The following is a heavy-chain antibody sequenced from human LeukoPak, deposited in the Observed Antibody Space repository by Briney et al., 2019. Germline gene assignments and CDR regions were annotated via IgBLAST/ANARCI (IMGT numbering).Heavy chain of an antibody. CDR1: GGSISSYY. D-gene: IGHD6-19*01. J-gene: IGHJ5*02. CDR3: ASFAGYSRGWSP. V-gene: IGHV4-59*01. Sequence: SETLSLTCTVSGGSISSYYWSWIRQPPGKGLEWIGYIYYSGSTNYNPSLKSRVTISVDTSKNQFSLKLSSVTAADTAVYYCASFAGYSRGWSPWGQGTLVTVSS. CDR2: IYYSGST.